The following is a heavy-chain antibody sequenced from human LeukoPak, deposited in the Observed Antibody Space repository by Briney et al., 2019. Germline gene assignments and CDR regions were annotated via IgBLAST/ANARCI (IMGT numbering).Heavy chain of an antibody. Sequence: SETLSLTCTVSGGSISNYYWSWIRQPPGKGLEWIGYIYYSGSTNYNPSLKSRVTISVDTSKNQFSLKLSSVTAADTAVYYCARTYCGGDCYYRYCGQGTLVTVSS. CDR1: GGSISNYY. J-gene: IGHJ4*02. CDR3: ARTYCGGDCYYRY. CDR2: IYYSGST. D-gene: IGHD2-21*02. V-gene: IGHV4-59*01.